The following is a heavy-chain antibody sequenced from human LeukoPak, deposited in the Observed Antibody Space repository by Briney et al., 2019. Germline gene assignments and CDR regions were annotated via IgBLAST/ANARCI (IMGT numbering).Heavy chain of an antibody. V-gene: IGHV4-61*01. Sequence: SETLSLTCTVSGYSISSGYYWGWIRQPPGKGLEWIGYIYYSGSTNYNPSLKSRVTISVDTSKNQFSLKLSSVTAADTAVYYCARVVGYYDSSGYSFHYMDVWGKGTTVTISS. CDR3: ARVVGYYDSSGYSFHYMDV. J-gene: IGHJ6*03. CDR2: IYYSGST. D-gene: IGHD3-22*01. CDR1: GYSISSGYY.